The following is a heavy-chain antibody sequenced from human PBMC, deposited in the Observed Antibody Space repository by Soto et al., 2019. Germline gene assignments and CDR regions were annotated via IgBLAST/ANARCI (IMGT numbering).Heavy chain of an antibody. J-gene: IGHJ6*03. CDR1: GFTFSSYW. CDR3: ARGCSSTSCYGSYYYYYYYMDV. D-gene: IGHD2-2*01. V-gene: IGHV3-7*01. CDR2: IKQDGSEK. Sequence: PGGSLRLSCAASGFTFSSYWMSWVRQAPGKGLEWVANIKQDGSEKYYVDSVKGRFTISRDNAKNSLYLQMNSLRAEDTAVYYCARGCSSTSCYGSYYYYYYYMDVWGKGTTVTVSS.